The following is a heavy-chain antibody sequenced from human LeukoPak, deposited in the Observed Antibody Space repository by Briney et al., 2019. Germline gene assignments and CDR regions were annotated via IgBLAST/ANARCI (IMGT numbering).Heavy chain of an antibody. CDR2: IYHSGST. D-gene: IGHD5-18*01. J-gene: IGHJ6*03. CDR3: ARAVDTAMVFDYYYYYYMDV. CDR1: GGSISSGGYY. Sequence: SQTLSLTCTVSGGSISSGGYYWGWIRQPPGKGLEWIGSIYHSGSTYYNPSLKSRVTISVDTSKNQFSLKLSSVTAADTAVYYSARAVDTAMVFDYYYYYYMDVWGKGTTVTVSS. V-gene: IGHV4-39*07.